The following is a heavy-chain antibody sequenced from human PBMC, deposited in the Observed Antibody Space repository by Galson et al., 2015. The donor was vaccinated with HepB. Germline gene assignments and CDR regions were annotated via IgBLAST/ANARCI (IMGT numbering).Heavy chain of an antibody. Sequence: TLSLTCTVSGGSISSGGYYWSWIRQHPGKGLEWIGYIYYSGSTYYNPSLKSRVTISVDTSKNQFSLKLSSVTATDTAVYYCARGLRYYDFWSGCVGMDVWGQGTTVTVSS. CDR1: GGSISSGGYY. J-gene: IGHJ6*02. CDR2: IYYSGST. CDR3: ARGLRYYDFWSGCVGMDV. D-gene: IGHD3-3*01. V-gene: IGHV4-31*03.